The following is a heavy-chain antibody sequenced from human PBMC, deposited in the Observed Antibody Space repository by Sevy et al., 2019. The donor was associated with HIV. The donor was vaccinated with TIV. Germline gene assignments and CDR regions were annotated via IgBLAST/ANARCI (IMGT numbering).Heavy chain of an antibody. J-gene: IGHJ6*02. CDR3: AKDYSTGWYGYYYGMDV. CDR2: ISHDGSHK. D-gene: IGHD6-19*01. Sequence: GGSLRLSCAASGFTFRNYAIHWLRQAPGKGLEWVAVISHDGSHKYSADAVKGRYTISRDNSKNTVYLQMSSLRAEDTAVYYCAKDYSTGWYGYYYGMDVRGQGTTVTVSS. V-gene: IGHV3-30*04. CDR1: GFTFRNYA.